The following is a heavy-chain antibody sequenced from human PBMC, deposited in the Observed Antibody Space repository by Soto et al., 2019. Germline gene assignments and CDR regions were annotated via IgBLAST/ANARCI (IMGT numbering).Heavy chain of an antibody. CDR2: IRQDGSEK. CDR1: GFTFNSYW. V-gene: IGHV3-7*04. J-gene: IGHJ4*02. CDR3: ARENYFDY. Sequence: EVQLVESGGGLVQPGGSLRLSCAASGFTFNSYWMGWVRQFPGKGLEWVANIRQDGSEKNYVDSVKGRFTISRDNAKKSLYLQMNSLRAEDTAVYYCARENYFDYWGQGTLFTVSS.